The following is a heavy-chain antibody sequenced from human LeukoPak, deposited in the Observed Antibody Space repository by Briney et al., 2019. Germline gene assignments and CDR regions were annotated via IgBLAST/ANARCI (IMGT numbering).Heavy chain of an antibody. CDR1: GFAFSDYY. V-gene: IGHV3-11*04. CDR3: ARVALRPIDYSNPEFDP. D-gene: IGHD4-11*01. J-gene: IGHJ5*02. Sequence: PGGSLRLSCAASGFAFSDYYMNWIRQAPGKGLEWVSYISSSSSTIYYADSVKGRFTASRDNAENSMYLQMNSLRAEDTAVYYCARVALRPIDYSNPEFDPWGQGTLVTVSS. CDR2: ISSSSSTI.